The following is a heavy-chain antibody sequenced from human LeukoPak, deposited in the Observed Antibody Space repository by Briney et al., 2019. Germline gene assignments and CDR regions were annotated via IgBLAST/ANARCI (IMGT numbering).Heavy chain of an antibody. Sequence: SGTLSLTCAVSGGSISSSNWWSWVRQPPGKGLEWIGEIYHSGSTNYNPSLKSRVTISVDTSKNQFSLKLSSVTAADTAVYYCAREITIFGVVNVFDYWGQGTLVTVSS. D-gene: IGHD3-3*01. V-gene: IGHV4-4*02. CDR2: IYHSGST. CDR1: GGSISSSNW. CDR3: AREITIFGVVNVFDY. J-gene: IGHJ4*02.